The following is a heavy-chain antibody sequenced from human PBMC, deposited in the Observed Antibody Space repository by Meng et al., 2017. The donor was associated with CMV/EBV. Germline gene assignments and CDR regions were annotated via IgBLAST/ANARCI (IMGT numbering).Heavy chain of an antibody. D-gene: IGHD2/OR15-2a*01. V-gene: IGHV3-23*01. CDR1: GFTFSGYD. Sequence: GESLKISCAASGFTFSGYDMNWVRQAPGKGREWVSAISGSGGRTYYADPVKGRFTISRDNSKNTLYLQMNSLRAEDTAVYYCAKFYETAGGYYDYGMDVWGQGTTVTVSS. CDR2: ISGSGGRT. CDR3: AKFYETAGGYYDYGMDV. J-gene: IGHJ6*02.